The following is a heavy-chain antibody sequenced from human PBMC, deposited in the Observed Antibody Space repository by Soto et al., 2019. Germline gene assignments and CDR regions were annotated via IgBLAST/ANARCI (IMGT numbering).Heavy chain of an antibody. J-gene: IGHJ5*02. D-gene: IGHD5-12*01. CDR2: ISPSSSTI. CDR3: ARERGYSGYDSGWFGP. CDR1: GFPFSSYT. V-gene: IGHV3-48*01. Sequence: GSLRLSCAASGFPFSSYTMNWVRQAPGKGLEWVSYISPSSSTIYYADSVKGRFTISRDNAKNSLSLQMNSLRAEDTAVYYCARERGYSGYDSGWFGPWGQGTLVTVSS.